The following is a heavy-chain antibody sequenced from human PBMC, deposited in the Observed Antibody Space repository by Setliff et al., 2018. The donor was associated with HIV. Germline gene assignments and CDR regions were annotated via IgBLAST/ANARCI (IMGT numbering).Heavy chain of an antibody. Sequence: ASVKVSCKASGYTFTGYYIHWVRQAPGQGLEWMGWIYPNSGDTKYAQKFQGRVTMTRDTSISTAYMELSWLSSDDTAVYYCARYLVVVPVAVGGLDVWGQGTTVTVSS. CDR2: IYPNSGDT. CDR1: GYTFTGYY. CDR3: ARYLVVVPVAVGGLDV. J-gene: IGHJ6*02. V-gene: IGHV1-2*02. D-gene: IGHD2-2*01.